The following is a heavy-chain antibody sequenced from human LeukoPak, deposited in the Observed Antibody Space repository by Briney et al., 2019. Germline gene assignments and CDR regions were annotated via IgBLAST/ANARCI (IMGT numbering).Heavy chain of an antibody. CDR2: ISGSGSST. V-gene: IGHV3-23*01. CDR1: GFIFAGYA. CDR3: AKDSGSGSYYLDY. D-gene: IGHD3-10*01. Sequence: GGSLRLSCAASGFIFAGYAMSWVRQAPGKGLEWVSAISGSGSSTYYADSVKGRFTISRDNSKNTLYLQMNSLRAEDTAVYYCAKDSGSGSYYLDYWGQGTLVTVSS. J-gene: IGHJ4*02.